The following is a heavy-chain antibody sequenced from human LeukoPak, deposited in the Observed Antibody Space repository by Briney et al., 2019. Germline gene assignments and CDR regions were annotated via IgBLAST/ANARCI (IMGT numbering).Heavy chain of an antibody. CDR1: GFTLSSCG. J-gene: IGHJ4*02. CDR3: VKEQSSGNYRTADF. CDR2: ITYDGITT. V-gene: IGHV3-30*18. Sequence: PGTSLRLSYAASGFTLSSCGMHWVRQAPGKGLEWVAVITYDGITTYFDDSVKGRFTISRDTSKSMLYLQMNSLRPEDTAVYYCVKEQSSGNYRTADFWGQGTLVTVSS. D-gene: IGHD3-10*01.